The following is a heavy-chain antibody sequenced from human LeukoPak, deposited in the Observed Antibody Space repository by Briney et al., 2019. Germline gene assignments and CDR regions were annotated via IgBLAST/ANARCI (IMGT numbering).Heavy chain of an antibody. CDR1: GFTFSSYE. CDR3: VKETVAGRVLEY. V-gene: IGHV3-48*03. D-gene: IGHD2-15*01. Sequence: PGGSLRLSCAASGFTFSSYEMNWVRQAPGKGLEWASYISSSGSTIYYADSVKGRFTISRDNAKSSLYLQMNSLRAEDTALYYCVKETVAGRVLEYWGQGSLVTVSS. CDR2: ISSSGSTI. J-gene: IGHJ4*02.